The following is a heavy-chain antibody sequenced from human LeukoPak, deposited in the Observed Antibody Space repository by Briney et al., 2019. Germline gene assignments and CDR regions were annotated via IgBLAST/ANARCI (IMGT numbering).Heavy chain of an antibody. D-gene: IGHD2-2*01. Sequence: GASVKVSCKASGYTFTAYYMHWVRQAPGQGLEWMGWINPNSGGTNYAQNFQGRVTMTRDTSISTAYMELSRLRSDDTAVYYCAGGRHYCSSSSCYGGNLDDAFDIWGQGTMVAASS. J-gene: IGHJ3*02. CDR2: INPNSGGT. CDR3: AGGRHYCSSSSCYGGNLDDAFDI. V-gene: IGHV1-2*02. CDR1: GYTFTAYY.